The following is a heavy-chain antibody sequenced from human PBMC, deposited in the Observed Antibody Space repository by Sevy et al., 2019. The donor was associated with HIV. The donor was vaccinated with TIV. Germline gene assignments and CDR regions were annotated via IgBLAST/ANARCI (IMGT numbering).Heavy chain of an antibody. CDR3: ARGRLIVARERWFDP. Sequence: SETLCLTCTVSGASMRSGTYYWSWIRQHPGKGLEWIGYIYYTGSTYYNPSLKSRVIISLDASKNQFSLKLSSVTAADTAVYYCARGRLIVARERWFDPWGQGTLVTVSS. J-gene: IGHJ5*02. CDR2: IYYTGST. D-gene: IGHD5-12*01. CDR1: GASMRSGTYY. V-gene: IGHV4-31*03.